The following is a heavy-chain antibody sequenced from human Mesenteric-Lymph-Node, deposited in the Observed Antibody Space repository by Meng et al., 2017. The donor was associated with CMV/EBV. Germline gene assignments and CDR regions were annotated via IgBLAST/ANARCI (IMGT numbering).Heavy chain of an antibody. V-gene: IGHV1-46*01. CDR2: INPSGGST. D-gene: IGHD6-6*01. CDR1: GYTFTSYY. Sequence: ASVKVSCKASGYTFTSYYMHWVRQAPGQGLEWMGIINPSGGSTSYAQKFQGRVTMTRDTSTNTAYMELSSLRSEDTAVYYCARGWRGYGSSSRGAFDFWGQGTMVTVSS. J-gene: IGHJ3*01. CDR3: ARGWRGYGSSSRGAFDF.